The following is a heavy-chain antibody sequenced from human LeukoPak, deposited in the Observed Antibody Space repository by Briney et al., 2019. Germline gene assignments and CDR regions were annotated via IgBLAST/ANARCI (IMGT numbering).Heavy chain of an antibody. CDR2: INHSGST. Sequence: SETLSLTCAVYGGSFSGYYWSWIRQPPGKGLEWIGEINHSGSTNYNPFLKSRVTISVDTSKNQFSLKLSSVTAADTAVYYCARGFRVFDYWGQGTLVTVSS. CDR3: ARGFRVFDY. J-gene: IGHJ4*02. CDR1: GGSFSGYY. V-gene: IGHV4-34*01. D-gene: IGHD2-21*01.